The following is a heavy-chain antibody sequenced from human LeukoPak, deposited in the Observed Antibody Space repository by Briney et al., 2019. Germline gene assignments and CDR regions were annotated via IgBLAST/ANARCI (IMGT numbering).Heavy chain of an antibody. J-gene: IGHJ4*02. V-gene: IGHV3-30*03. D-gene: IGHD3-10*01. CDR2: ISHDGGNK. Sequence: PGGSLRLSCVASGFAFSQFPVHWVRQAPGKRLEWVAFISHDGGNKKYGDSVKGRFTISRDNSKNTVYLQMNSLRPEDTALYYCARDKSYFGSGNYHYFDSWGQGALVIVPS. CDR3: ARDKSYFGSGNYHYFDS. CDR1: GFAFSQFP.